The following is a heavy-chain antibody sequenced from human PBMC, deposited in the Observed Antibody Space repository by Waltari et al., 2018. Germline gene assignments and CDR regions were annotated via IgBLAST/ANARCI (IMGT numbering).Heavy chain of an antibody. J-gene: IGHJ4*02. Sequence: QVQLQQSGPGLVKPSQTLSPTCAISADSVSSHSAAWNWIRQSPSRGLEWLGRTYYRSKWYNDYAVSVKSRITINPDTSKNQVSLQLNSVPPEDTAVYYCARGSGGWYGQPLDYWGQGTLVTVAS. CDR1: ADSVSSHSAA. V-gene: IGHV6-1*01. CDR2: TYYRSKWYN. CDR3: ARGSGGWYGQPLDY. D-gene: IGHD6-19*01.